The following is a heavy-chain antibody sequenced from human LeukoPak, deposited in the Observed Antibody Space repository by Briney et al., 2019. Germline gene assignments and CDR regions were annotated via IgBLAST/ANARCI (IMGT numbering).Heavy chain of an antibody. V-gene: IGHV4-4*01. J-gene: IGHJ4*02. D-gene: IGHD3-10*01. Sequence: PSGTLSLTCAVSGGSITNNHFWTWVRQPPGKGLEWIADIFHNGIASYNPSLKSRVTISMDKSKNQFPLTLSSLTAADTAVYCGGGGGGPWELLGYWGQGILVTVSS. CDR3: GGGGGPWELLGY. CDR1: GGSITNNHF. CDR2: IFHNGIA.